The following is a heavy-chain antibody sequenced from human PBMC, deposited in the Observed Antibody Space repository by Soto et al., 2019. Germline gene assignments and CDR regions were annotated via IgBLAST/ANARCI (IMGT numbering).Heavy chain of an antibody. CDR1: GYSFTSYW. J-gene: IGHJ3*02. CDR2: IDPSDSYT. V-gene: IGHV5-10-1*01. CDR3: ARLWEGSSGYYGHYAFDI. Sequence: GESLKISCKGSGYSFTSYWISWVRQMPGKGLEWMGRIDPSDSYTNYSPSFQGHVTISADKSISTAYLQWSSLKASDTAMYYCARLWEGSSGYYGHYAFDIWGQGTMATVSS. D-gene: IGHD3-22*01.